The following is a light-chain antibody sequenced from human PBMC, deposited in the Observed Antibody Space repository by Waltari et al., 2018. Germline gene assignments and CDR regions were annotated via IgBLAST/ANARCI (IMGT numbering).Light chain of an antibody. CDR3: LQYNSNPLT. V-gene: IGKV1-17*01. J-gene: IGKJ4*01. CDR2: ASS. CDR1: QGIKSY. Sequence: DIQMTQSPSSLSASAGDRLTITCRASQGIKSYLNWYQQKPGEPPKRLIYASSSLESGVPSRFSGSGSGTDFTLIISSLQPEDFATYYCLQYNSNPLTFGGGTKVEIK.